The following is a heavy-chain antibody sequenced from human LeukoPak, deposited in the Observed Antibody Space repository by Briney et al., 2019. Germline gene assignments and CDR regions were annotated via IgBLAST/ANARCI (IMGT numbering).Heavy chain of an antibody. J-gene: IGHJ6*03. CDR2: ISGYNGNT. D-gene: IGHD4-17*01. CDR1: GYIFTSYG. CDR3: ARDRPTVSYYYYMDV. Sequence: ASVKVSCKASGYIFTSYGIRWVRQPPGHGLEWMGWISGYNGNTNYAQKLQGRVTMTTDTSTSTAYMELRSPRSDDTAVYYCARDRPTVSYYYYMDVWGKGTTVTVSS. V-gene: IGHV1-18*01.